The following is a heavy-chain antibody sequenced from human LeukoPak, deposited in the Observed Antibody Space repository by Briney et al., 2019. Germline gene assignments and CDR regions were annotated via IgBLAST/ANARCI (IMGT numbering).Heavy chain of an antibody. J-gene: IGHJ4*02. Sequence: HPSETLSLTCIVSDDSIRSHYWSWIRQPPGKGLEWIGYINYSGSTNYNPSLKSRVTISVDTSKNQFSLKLSSVTAADTAVYYCARARGYSGYDTGYFDYWGQGTLVTVSS. D-gene: IGHD5-12*01. CDR3: ARARGYSGYDTGYFDY. CDR2: INYSGST. CDR1: DDSIRSHY. V-gene: IGHV4-59*11.